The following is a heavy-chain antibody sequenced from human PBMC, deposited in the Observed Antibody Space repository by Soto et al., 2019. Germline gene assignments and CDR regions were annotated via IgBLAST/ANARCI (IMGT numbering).Heavy chain of an antibody. D-gene: IGHD2-2*02. CDR2: IIPSFGTA. CDR3: ARVGYCSGTSCYRGGVDY. J-gene: IGHJ4*02. Sequence: QVQLVQSGAEVKKPGSSVKVSGKDSGGTFSSYAISWVRQVPGQGLEWMGGIIPSFGTANYAQKFQGRVTITADESTSTAYMELSSLGSEDTAVYYCARVGYCSGTSCYRGGVDYWGQGTLVTVSS. V-gene: IGHV1-69*01. CDR1: GGTFSSYA.